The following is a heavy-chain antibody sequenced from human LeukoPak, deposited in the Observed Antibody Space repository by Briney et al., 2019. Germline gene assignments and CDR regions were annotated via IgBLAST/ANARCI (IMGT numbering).Heavy chain of an antibody. J-gene: IGHJ4*02. CDR1: GGSISSGGYY. D-gene: IGHD1-26*01. CDR3: ASDPGIVGATTPY. CDR2: IYYSGST. Sequence: NPSETLSLTCTVSGGSISSGGYYWSWIRQHPGKGLEWIGYIYYSGSTYYNPSLKSRVTISVDTSKNQFSLKLSSVTAADTAVYYCASDPGIVGATTPYWGQGTLVTVSS. V-gene: IGHV4-31*03.